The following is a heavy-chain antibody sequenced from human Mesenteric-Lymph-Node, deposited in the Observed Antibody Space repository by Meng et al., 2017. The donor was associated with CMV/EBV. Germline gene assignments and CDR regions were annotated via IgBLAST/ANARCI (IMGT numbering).Heavy chain of an antibody. CDR1: GGSISSNNYY. J-gene: IGHJ5*02. D-gene: IGHD3-3*01. V-gene: IGHV4-39*07. CDR2: IYYSGST. Sequence: SETLSLTCTVSGGSISSNNYYWGWIRQPPGKGLEHIGSIYYSGSTYYNPSLKSRVTISVDTSKNQFSLKLSSVTAADTAVYYCARDIRFWSGYYGGWFDPWGQGTLVTVSS. CDR3: ARDIRFWSGYYGGWFDP.